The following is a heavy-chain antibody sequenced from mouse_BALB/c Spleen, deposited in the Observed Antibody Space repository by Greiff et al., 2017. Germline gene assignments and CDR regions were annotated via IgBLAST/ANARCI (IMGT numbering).Heavy chain of an antibody. CDR1: GYSFTSDCA. CDR2: ISYGGST. J-gene: IGHJ3*01. V-gene: IGHV3-2*02. D-gene: IGHD1-1*01. Sequence: EVKLLQSGPGLVKPSQSLSLTCTVTGYSFTSDCAWYWIRQFPGDQLGGMGYISYGGSTSYNPYLKSRITITRDTSKNLFFLQLNSVTTEDTATYYCARDYYGSSFTGLAYWGQGTLVTVSA. CDR3: ARDYYGSSFTGLAY.